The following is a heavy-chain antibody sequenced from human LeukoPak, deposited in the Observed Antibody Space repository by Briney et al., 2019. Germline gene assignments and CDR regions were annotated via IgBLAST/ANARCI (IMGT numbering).Heavy chain of an antibody. J-gene: IGHJ4*02. V-gene: IGHV3-21*04. Sequence: SGGSLRLSCAVSGFTFSNYTMNWVRQAPGKGLEWVSSISSSSSYIYYADSVKGRFTISRDNAKNSLYLHMNSLRAEDTAVYYCARARGYGDYWYFDYWGQGTLVTVSS. D-gene: IGHD4-17*01. CDR1: GFTFSNYT. CDR3: ARARGYGDYWYFDY. CDR2: ISSSSSYI.